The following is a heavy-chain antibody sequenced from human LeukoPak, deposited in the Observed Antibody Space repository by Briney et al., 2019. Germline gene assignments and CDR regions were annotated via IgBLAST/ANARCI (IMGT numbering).Heavy chain of an antibody. CDR2: IYYSGST. CDR1: GGSISSHY. J-gene: IGHJ4*02. V-gene: IGHV4-59*08. Sequence: SETLSLTCSVSGGSISSHYWSWIRQPPGKGLEWIGYIYYSGSTSYNPSLKSRVTISVDTSKNQFSLKLSSVTAADTAVYYCASQGHWGQGTLVTVSS. CDR3: ASQGH.